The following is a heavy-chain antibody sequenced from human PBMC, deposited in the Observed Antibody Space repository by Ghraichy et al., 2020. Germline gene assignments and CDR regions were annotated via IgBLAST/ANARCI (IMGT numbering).Heavy chain of an antibody. J-gene: IGHJ6*04. Sequence: GGSLRLSCAASGFTFSSYTMHWVRQAPGKGLEWVAVISYDGSNKYYADSVKGRFTISRDNSKNTLYLQMNSLRAEDTAVYYCAKIVAAGTRPDVWGKGTTVTVSS. CDR1: GFTFSSYT. CDR2: ISYDGSNK. CDR3: AKIVAAGTRPDV. D-gene: IGHD6-13*01. V-gene: IGHV3-30*04.